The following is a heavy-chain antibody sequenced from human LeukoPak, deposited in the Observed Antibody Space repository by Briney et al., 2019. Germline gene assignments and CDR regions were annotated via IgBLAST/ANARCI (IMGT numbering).Heavy chain of an antibody. CDR2: IRNKGTSYIT. Sequence: SLTLSCSACGFTFSDLYMDWVRQAPRKGVEWGGGIRNKGTSYITEYAESVEGRLGISRDDSKNSLYLQMYSLNTEDTAVYFCGRVGDYYDSSGSSIDAFDIWGQGTMVTVSS. CDR1: GFTFSDLY. CDR3: GRVGDYYDSSGSSIDAFDI. V-gene: IGHV3-72*01. D-gene: IGHD3-22*01. J-gene: IGHJ3*02.